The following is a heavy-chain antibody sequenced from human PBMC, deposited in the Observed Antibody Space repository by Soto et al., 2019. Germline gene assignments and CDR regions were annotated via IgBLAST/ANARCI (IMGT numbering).Heavy chain of an antibody. CDR2: ISGSSGDT. CDR3: AKAPHDYGHYSWLDP. D-gene: IGHD4-17*01. V-gene: IGHV3-23*01. CDR1: GFTGFTFNSYA. J-gene: IGHJ5*02. Sequence: PGGSLRLSCAASGFTGFTFNSYAMTWVRQAPGKGLEWVSTISGSSGDTYYADSVKGRFTISRDNSNNTLYLQMDSLSAEDTALYYSAKAPHDYGHYSWLDPWGQGTLVTVSS.